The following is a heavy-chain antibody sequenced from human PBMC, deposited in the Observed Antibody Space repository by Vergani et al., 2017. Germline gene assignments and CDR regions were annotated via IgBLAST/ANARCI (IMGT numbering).Heavy chain of an antibody. CDR3: AREETMVRGVVIGSYGMDV. CDR2: IIPIFGTA. CDR1: GGTFSSYA. Sequence: QVQLVQSGAEVKKPGSSVKVSCKASGGTFSSYAISWVRQAPGQGLEWMGRIIPIFGTANYAQKFQGRVTITADESTSTAYMELSSLRSEGTAVYYCAREETMVRGVVIGSYGMDVWGQGTTVTVSS. J-gene: IGHJ6*02. V-gene: IGHV1-69*13. D-gene: IGHD3-10*01.